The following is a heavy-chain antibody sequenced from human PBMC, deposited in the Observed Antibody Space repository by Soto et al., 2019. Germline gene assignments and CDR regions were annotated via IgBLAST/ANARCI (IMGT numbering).Heavy chain of an antibody. V-gene: IGHV4-39*01. CDR3: ARTLATCSGGRCYSVDTFDI. CDR1: GFSIISSSYY. J-gene: IGHJ3*02. CDR2: IYYSGNT. Sequence: SETLSLTCTVSGFSIISSSYYWGWIRQPPGKGLEWIGSIYYSGNTYYNPSLKSRVTISVDTSKNQFSLKLNSVTAADTAVYYCARTLATCSGGRCYSVDTFDIWGQGTVVTVSS. D-gene: IGHD2-15*01.